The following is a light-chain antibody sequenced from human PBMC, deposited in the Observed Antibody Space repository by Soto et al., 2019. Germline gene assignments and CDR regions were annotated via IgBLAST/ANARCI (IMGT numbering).Light chain of an antibody. V-gene: IGLV2-14*01. CDR1: SSDVGDYNY. CDR3: GSYTSRNTWV. CDR2: EVS. Sequence: QSALTQPASVSGSPGQSITISCTGTSSDVGDYNYVSWYQQHPGKAPKLMIYEVSNRPSGVSNRVSGSKSGNTASLTISGLQAEDEADYYCGSYTSRNTWVFGGGTKLTVL. J-gene: IGLJ3*02.